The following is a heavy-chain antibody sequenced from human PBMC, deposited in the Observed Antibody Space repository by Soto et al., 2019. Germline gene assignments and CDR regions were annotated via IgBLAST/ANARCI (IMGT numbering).Heavy chain of an antibody. CDR3: VREASSTGLHLDH. V-gene: IGHV3-23*01. Sequence: EVQLLESGGHLVQPGGSLRLSCEASGFIFSNYAMSWVRQAPGKGLELVSFISGSGSTTYYADSVKGRFTISRGNSKNMWYVQMHSLRAEDAAVYYCVREASSTGLHLDHWGRGTLVTVS. J-gene: IGHJ4*02. CDR2: ISGSGSTT. CDR1: GFIFSNYA. D-gene: IGHD6-6*01.